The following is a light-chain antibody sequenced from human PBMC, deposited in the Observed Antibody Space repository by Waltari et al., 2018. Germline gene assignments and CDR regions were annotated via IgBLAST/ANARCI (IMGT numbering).Light chain of an antibody. J-gene: IGLJ2*01. CDR3: SSRDNNANHVR. Sequence: SSELTQDPAVSVALGQTVRITCQGDSLRTYYASWYQQKPRQAPALVIYGKNSRPSGIPDRFSGSSSGNTASLTITWALAEDEADYYCSSRDNNANHVRLGGGTKVTVL. CDR1: SLRTYY. CDR2: GKN. V-gene: IGLV3-19*01.